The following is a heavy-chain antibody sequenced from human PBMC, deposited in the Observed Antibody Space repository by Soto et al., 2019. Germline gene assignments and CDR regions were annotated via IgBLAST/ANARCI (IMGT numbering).Heavy chain of an antibody. Sequence: SETLSLTCTVSAGCISSDGYYWSWIRQHPGKGLEWIGYIYYSGSTYYNPSLKSRVTISVDTSKNQFSLKLSSVTAADTAVYYCARDRVQFCISTSCYSPIYYYSGMDVWGQWTTVTVSS. D-gene: IGHD2-2*01. CDR3: ARDRVQFCISTSCYSPIYYYSGMDV. CDR2: IYYSGST. V-gene: IGHV4-31*03. J-gene: IGHJ6*02. CDR1: AGCISSDGYY.